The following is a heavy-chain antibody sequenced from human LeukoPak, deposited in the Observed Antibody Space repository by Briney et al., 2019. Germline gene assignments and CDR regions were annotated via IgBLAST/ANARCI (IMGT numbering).Heavy chain of an antibody. CDR3: AISYGGDYDILTGYDYFEF. J-gene: IGHJ4*02. V-gene: IGHV1-69*13. CDR1: GYTFTSYG. CDR2: IIPIFGTA. Sequence: GASVKVSCKASGYTFTSYGISWVRQAPGQGLEWMGGIIPIFGTANYAQKFQGRVTIIADESTSTAYMELSSLRSEDTAVYYCAISYGGDYDILTGYDYFEFWGQGTLVTVSS. D-gene: IGHD3-9*01.